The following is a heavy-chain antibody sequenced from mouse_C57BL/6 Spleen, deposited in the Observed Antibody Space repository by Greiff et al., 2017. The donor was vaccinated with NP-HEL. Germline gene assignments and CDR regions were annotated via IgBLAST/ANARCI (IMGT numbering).Heavy chain of an antibody. CDR3: ASHSNQNDWYYEG. CDR2: ISYDSSN. V-gene: IGHV3-6*01. J-gene: IGHJ1*03. CDR1: GYSITSGYY. D-gene: IGHD2-5*01. Sequence: EVKLMESGPGLVKPSQSLSLTCSVTGYSITSGYYWYWIRQFPGNILEWTGYISYDSSNNYNPSLKNRISITRDTSKNQFFLKLNSVTTEDTATYYCASHSNQNDWYYEGWGTGATVT.